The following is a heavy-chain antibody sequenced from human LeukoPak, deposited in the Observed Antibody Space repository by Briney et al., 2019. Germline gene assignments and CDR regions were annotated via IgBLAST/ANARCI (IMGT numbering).Heavy chain of an antibody. CDR3: AKDHYYYGSGSYYNVDRPYYYYMDV. J-gene: IGHJ6*03. V-gene: IGHV3-30*18. Sequence: GGSLRLSCAASRFTISRYGMHWVRQAPGKGLEWVAVISSDGSNKYYADSVKGRFTISRDNSKNTLYLQMNSLRAEDTAVYYCAKDHYYYGSGSYYNVDRPYYYYMDVWGKGTTVTISS. CDR1: RFTISRYG. D-gene: IGHD3-10*01. CDR2: ISSDGSNK.